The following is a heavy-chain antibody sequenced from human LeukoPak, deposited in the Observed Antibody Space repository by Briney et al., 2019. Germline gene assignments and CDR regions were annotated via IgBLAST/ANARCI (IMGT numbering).Heavy chain of an antibody. Sequence: SETLSLTCTVSGGSISSYYWSWIRQPPGKGLEWIGDIYYSGSTNYNPSLNSRVTISVDTAKNQFSLKLSSVTAADRAVYYCARGPDTAMVTYWGQGTLVTVSS. D-gene: IGHD5-18*01. CDR1: GGSISSYY. V-gene: IGHV4-59*01. J-gene: IGHJ4*02. CDR2: IYYSGST. CDR3: ARGPDTAMVTY.